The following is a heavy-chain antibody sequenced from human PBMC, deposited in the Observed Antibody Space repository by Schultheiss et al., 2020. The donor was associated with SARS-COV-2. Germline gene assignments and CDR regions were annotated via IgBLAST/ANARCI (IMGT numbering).Heavy chain of an antibody. D-gene: IGHD6-13*01. CDR3: ARDALGIAAAQIYYYYGMDV. CDR2: ISSSSSYI. J-gene: IGHJ6*02. Sequence: GGSLRLSCAASGFTVSSNSMTWVRQAPGKGLEWVSSISSSSSYIYYADSVKGRFTISRDNAKNSLYLQMNSLRAEDTAVYYCARDALGIAAAQIYYYYGMDVWGQGTTVTVSS. V-gene: IGHV3-21*01. CDR1: GFTVSSNS.